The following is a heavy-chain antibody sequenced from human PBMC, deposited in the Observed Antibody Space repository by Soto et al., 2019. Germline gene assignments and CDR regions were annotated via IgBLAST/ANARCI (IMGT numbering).Heavy chain of an antibody. CDR3: STRGDGYNADFDY. Sequence: EVQVVVSGGGLVQPGGSLKLSCAASGVTFSSSAMHWVRQASGKGLEWVGRIRSKANSYATAYGASVKGRFTMSRDDSKNTAYLQMNSLKTEDTAVYYCSTRGDGYNADFDYWGQGTLVTVSS. J-gene: IGHJ4*02. CDR2: IRSKANSYAT. D-gene: IGHD5-12*01. CDR1: GVTFSSSA. V-gene: IGHV3-73*01.